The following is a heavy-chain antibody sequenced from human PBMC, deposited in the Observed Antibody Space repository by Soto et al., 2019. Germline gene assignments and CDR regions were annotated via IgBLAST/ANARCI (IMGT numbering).Heavy chain of an antibody. CDR3: AKSTPVKYYYDSSGYPFDY. V-gene: IGHV3-23*01. J-gene: IGHJ4*02. CDR2: ISGSGGST. Sequence: EVQLLESGGGLVQPGGSLRLSCAASGFTFSSYAMSWVRQAPGKGLEWVSAISGSGGSTYYADSVKGRFTISRDNSKSTLYLQMNSLRAEDTAVYYCAKSTPVKYYYDSSGYPFDYWGQGTLVTVSS. CDR1: GFTFSSYA. D-gene: IGHD3-22*01.